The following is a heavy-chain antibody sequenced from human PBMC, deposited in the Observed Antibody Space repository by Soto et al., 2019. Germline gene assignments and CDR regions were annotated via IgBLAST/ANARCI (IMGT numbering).Heavy chain of an antibody. D-gene: IGHD2-8*02. V-gene: IGHV3-21*01. Sequence: GGSLRLSCTASGFTFDTYTMNWLRQAPGRGLEWVSSISATTTYKYYAASVEGRFTISRDNAKNSLYLQTNSLGAEDTAVYYCARGSASKSGHLWYFDLWGRGTLVTVSS. CDR3: ARGSASKSGHLWYFDL. J-gene: IGHJ2*01. CDR2: ISATTTYK. CDR1: GFTFDTYT.